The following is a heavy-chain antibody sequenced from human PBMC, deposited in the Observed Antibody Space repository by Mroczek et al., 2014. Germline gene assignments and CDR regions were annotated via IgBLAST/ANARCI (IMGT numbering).Heavy chain of an antibody. CDR2: IKQDGNEK. J-gene: IGHJ6*02. D-gene: IGHD6-6*01. CDR3: ARVYSSTSGRGMDV. Sequence: EVQLLESGGGLVQPGGSLRLSCAASGFTFSTYWMTWVRQAPGKGLEWVANIKQDGNEKSYVDSVEGRFTISRDNAKNSLYLQMNSLRAEDTAVYYCARVYSSTSGRGMDVWGQGTTVTVSS. CDR1: GFTFSTYW. V-gene: IGHV3-7*01.